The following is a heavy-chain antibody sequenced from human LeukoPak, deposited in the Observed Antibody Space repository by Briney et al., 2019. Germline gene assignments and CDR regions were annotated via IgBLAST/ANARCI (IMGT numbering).Heavy chain of an antibody. CDR1: GYSFTSYW. J-gene: IGHJ5*02. Sequence: GESLKISCKGSGYSFTSYWIGWVRQMPGKGLEWMGIIYPGDSDTRYSPSFQGQVTISADKSISTAYLQWSSLKASDTAMYYCARVVPVADHGFDPWGQGTLVTVSS. CDR2: IYPGDSDT. V-gene: IGHV5-51*01. D-gene: IGHD2-2*01. CDR3: ARVVPVADHGFDP.